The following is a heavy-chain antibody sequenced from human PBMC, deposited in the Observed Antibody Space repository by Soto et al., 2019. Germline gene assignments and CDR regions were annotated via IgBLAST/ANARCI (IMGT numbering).Heavy chain of an antibody. Sequence: QVQLVQSGGEVKKPGSSVKVSCKDSGGTFSTYSMFWVRQAPGQGLEWMGRIIHMLGVRNYAQRFLDRVTITADKSVATVHMELSSLRSEDTALYYCTIGSWSGEVFDIWGQGTMVTVSS. V-gene: IGHV1-69*02. D-gene: IGHD2-21*01. CDR3: TIGSWSGEVFDI. CDR1: GGTFSTYS. J-gene: IGHJ3*02. CDR2: IIHMLGVR.